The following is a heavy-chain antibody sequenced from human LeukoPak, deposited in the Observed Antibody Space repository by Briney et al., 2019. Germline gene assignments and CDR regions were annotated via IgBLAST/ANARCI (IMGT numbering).Heavy chain of an antibody. CDR1: GGSFSGYY. CDR2: INHSGST. V-gene: IGHV4-34*01. CDR3: ARVGGWNDPEPYYYYYMDV. D-gene: IGHD1-1*01. Sequence: SSETLSLTCAVYGGSFSGYYWSWIRQPPGKGLEWIGEINHSGSTNYNPSLKSRVTISVDTSKNQFSLKLSSVTAADTAVYYCARVGGWNDPEPYYYYYMDVWGKGTTVTISS. J-gene: IGHJ6*03.